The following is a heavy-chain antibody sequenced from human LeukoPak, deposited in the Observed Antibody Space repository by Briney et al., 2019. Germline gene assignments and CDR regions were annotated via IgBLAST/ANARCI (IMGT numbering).Heavy chain of an antibody. V-gene: IGHV3-64*02. Sequence: GGSLRLSCAGSGFIFYSYAMHWVRQAPGRGLEYVSAITSNGGSTFYADSVKGRFTISRDNSKNTLYLQMGSLRAEDMAVYYCTRGPGYDYVWGSYRVDYWGQGTLVTVSS. CDR1: GFIFYSYA. CDR2: ITSNGGST. J-gene: IGHJ4*02. D-gene: IGHD3-16*02. CDR3: TRGPGYDYVWGSYRVDY.